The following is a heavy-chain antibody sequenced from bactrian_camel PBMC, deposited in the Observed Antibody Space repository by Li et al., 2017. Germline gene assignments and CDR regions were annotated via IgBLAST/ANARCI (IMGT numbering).Heavy chain of an antibody. CDR3: GVGPRNRQACGEYTANF. V-gene: IGHV3S53*01. Sequence: VQLVESGGGSVQAGGSLRLSCAFDAYTPANVRMAWFHQAPGKEREGVASLASDGSSIYANSLKGRFSISKDNARNWLGLQMDSLEPGDTARYYCGVGPRNRQACGEYTANFWGQGTQVTVS. CDR1: AYTPANVR. J-gene: IGHJ4*01. CDR2: LASDGSS. D-gene: IGHD1*01.